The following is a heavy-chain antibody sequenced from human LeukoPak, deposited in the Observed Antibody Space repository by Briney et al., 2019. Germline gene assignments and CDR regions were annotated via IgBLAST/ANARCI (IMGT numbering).Heavy chain of an antibody. D-gene: IGHD2-8*01. CDR3: ARDWGYCINGVCYAFDY. CDR2: INHSGST. Sequence: PSETLSLTCAVYGGSFSGYYWSWIRQPPGKGLEWIGEINHSGSTNYNPSLKSRVTISVDTSKNQFSLKLSSVTAADTAVYYCARDWGYCINGVCYAFDYWGQGTLVTVSS. J-gene: IGHJ4*02. CDR1: GGSFSGYY. V-gene: IGHV4-34*01.